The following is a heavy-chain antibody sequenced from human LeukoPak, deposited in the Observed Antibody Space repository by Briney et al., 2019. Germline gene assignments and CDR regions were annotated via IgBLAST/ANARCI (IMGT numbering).Heavy chain of an antibody. J-gene: IGHJ3*02. CDR2: ISWNIGSI. D-gene: IGHD3-22*01. V-gene: IGHV3-9*01. Sequence: GGSLRLSCAASGFTFDDYTMHWVRQAPGKCLESVSCISWNIGSIGYEDSVQARFTISTDNAETSLYLPMISLRAEDTPLYSCAKDGYYYDSSGLSGAFDIWGQGTMVTVSS. CDR3: AKDGYYYDSSGLSGAFDI. CDR1: GFTFDDYT.